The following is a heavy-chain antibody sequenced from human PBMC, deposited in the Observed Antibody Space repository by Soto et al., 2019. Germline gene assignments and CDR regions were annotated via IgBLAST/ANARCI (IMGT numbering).Heavy chain of an antibody. J-gene: IGHJ3*02. CDR2: ISPDGTVT. D-gene: IGHD1-26*01. Sequence: EVQLVESGGGLVQPGGSLRLSCAASGYPFSRHWIHWVRQAPGQGPVGVSRISPDGTVTDYADFVEGRFTISRDNAQNKLYLKMSRLRAEDTSVYYCARPRSMSSSGFDIWGQGTMVIVSS. V-gene: IGHV3-74*01. CDR1: GYPFSRHW. CDR3: ARPRSMSSSGFDI.